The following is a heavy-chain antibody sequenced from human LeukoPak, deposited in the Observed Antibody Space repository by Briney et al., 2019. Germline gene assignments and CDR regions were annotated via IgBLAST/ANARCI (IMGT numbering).Heavy chain of an antibody. CDR2: IKSKTDGGTT. V-gene: IGHV3-15*01. J-gene: IGHJ4*02. Sequence: GGSLRLSCAASGFTFSNAWMSWVRQAPGKGLEWVGRIKSKTDGGTTDYAAPVKGRFTISRDDSKNTLYLQMNSLKTEDTAVYYCTRLGELSLYFDYWGQGTLVTVSS. D-gene: IGHD3-16*02. CDR1: GFTFSNAW. CDR3: TRLGELSLYFDY.